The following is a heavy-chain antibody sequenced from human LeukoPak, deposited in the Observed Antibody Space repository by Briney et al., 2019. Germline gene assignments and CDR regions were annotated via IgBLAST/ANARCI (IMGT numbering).Heavy chain of an antibody. CDR2: INPNSGGT. J-gene: IGHJ5*02. D-gene: IGHD1-7*01. CDR1: GYTFTGYY. CDR3: FLMSSERKTGTTSNWFDP. V-gene: IGHV1-2*02. Sequence: ASVKVSCKASGYTFTGYYMHWVRQATGQGLEWMGWINPNSGGTNYAQKFQGRVTMTRDTSISTAYMELSRLRSDDTAVYYCFLMSSERKTGTTSNWFDPWGQGTPVIVSS.